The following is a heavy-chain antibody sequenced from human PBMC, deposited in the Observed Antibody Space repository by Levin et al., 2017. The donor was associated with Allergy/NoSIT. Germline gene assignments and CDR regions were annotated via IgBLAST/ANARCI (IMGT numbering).Heavy chain of an antibody. CDR3: ARAPDIVATTFGWFDP. D-gene: IGHD5-12*01. V-gene: IGHV3-11*01. J-gene: IGHJ5*02. CDR2: ISSSGSTI. CDR1: GFTFSDYY. Sequence: TGGSLRLSCAASGFTFSDYYMSWIRQAPGKGLEWVSYISSSGSTIYYADSVKGRFTISRDNAKNSLYLQMNSLRAEDTAVYYCARAPDIVATTFGWFDPWGQGTLVTVSS.